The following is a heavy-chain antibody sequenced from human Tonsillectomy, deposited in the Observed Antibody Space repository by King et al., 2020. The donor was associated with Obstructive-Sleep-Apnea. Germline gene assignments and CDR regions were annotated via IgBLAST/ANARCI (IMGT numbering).Heavy chain of an antibody. Sequence: QLQESGPGLVKPSETLSLTCTVSVGSISSYYWSWIRQPPGKGLEWIGYIYYSGNTNYNLSLKSRVTIAGDTSKKQFSLKLRSVTAADTAVYYCAQTFMGAAAGQFDYWGQGTLVTVSS. D-gene: IGHD6-13*01. CDR1: VGSISSYY. CDR3: AQTFMGAAAGQFDY. V-gene: IGHV4-59*01. CDR2: IYYSGNT. J-gene: IGHJ4*02.